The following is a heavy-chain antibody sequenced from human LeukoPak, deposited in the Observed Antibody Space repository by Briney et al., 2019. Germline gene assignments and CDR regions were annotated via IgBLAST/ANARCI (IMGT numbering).Heavy chain of an antibody. CDR1: GYTFTYYY. V-gene: IGHV1-2*02. CDR2: INPNSGST. J-gene: IGHJ4*02. CDR3: ERARWQLVPYFDS. D-gene: IGHD6-6*01. Sequence: ASVKVSCKASGYTFTYYYMHWVRQPPGQGLEWMGCINPNSGSTNFAQEFQGRGAMTRDRSISTTTLDLGSLRLGDTAMSFCERARWQLVPYFDSWGQGTLGTVSS.